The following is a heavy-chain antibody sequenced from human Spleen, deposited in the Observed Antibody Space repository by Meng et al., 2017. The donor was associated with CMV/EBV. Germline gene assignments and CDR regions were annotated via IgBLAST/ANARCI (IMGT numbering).Heavy chain of an antibody. J-gene: IGHJ6*02. V-gene: IGHV3-7*01. Sequence: GESLKISCAASGFTFSSHWMSWVRQAPGKGLEWVANIKQDGSEKYYVDSVKGRFTISRDDAKNSLYLQMNSLRAEDTAVYYCASLFGVVPAAMGYYYYYGMDVWGQGTTVIVSS. CDR3: ASLFGVVPAAMGYYYYYGMDV. CDR1: GFTFSSHW. D-gene: IGHD2-2*01. CDR2: IKQDGSEK.